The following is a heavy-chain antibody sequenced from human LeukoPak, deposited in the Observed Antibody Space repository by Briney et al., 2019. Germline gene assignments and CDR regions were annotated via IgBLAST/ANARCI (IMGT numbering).Heavy chain of an antibody. CDR2: IYPCDSDT. J-gene: IGHJ3*02. CDR3: ERGSGPESGAFDI. Sequence: GESLKISCKGSGYSFSSNWIGWVRQMPGKGLELMGIIYPCDSDTRYSPSSQSQVTISADKSISTAYLQWSSLKASDTAMYYCERGSGPESGAFDIWGQGTMVTVSS. CDR1: GYSFSSNW. V-gene: IGHV5-51*01. D-gene: IGHD3-3*01.